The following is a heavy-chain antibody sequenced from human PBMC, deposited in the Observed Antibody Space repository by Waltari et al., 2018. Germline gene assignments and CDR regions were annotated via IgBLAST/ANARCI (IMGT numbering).Heavy chain of an antibody. CDR1: GFTVRSYE. V-gene: IGHV3-48*03. CDR2: ISIGGMTV. D-gene: IGHD5-12*01. Sequence: EVQLVESGGGLVQPGGSLRLSCAASGFTVRSYEMNWVRQAPGKGLEWVSYISIGGMTVYYTDAVKGRFSISRDDAKSSLYLQMNSLRAEDTAVYYCARRWLRSDSFDIWGQGTMVTVSS. J-gene: IGHJ3*02. CDR3: ARRWLRSDSFDI.